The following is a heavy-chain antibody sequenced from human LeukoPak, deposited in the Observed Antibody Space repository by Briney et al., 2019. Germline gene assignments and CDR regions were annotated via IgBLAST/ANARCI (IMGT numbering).Heavy chain of an antibody. D-gene: IGHD2-2*01. J-gene: IGHJ6*03. Sequence: GGSLRLSCAASGFTFSDYFMSWIRQAPGKGLEWVSYISSSGSTIYYADSVKGRFTISRGNAKNSLYLQMNSLRAEDTAVYYCAKDPVVVVPDYYYMDVWGKGTTVTVSS. CDR2: ISSSGSTI. V-gene: IGHV3-11*01. CDR1: GFTFSDYF. CDR3: AKDPVVVVPDYYYMDV.